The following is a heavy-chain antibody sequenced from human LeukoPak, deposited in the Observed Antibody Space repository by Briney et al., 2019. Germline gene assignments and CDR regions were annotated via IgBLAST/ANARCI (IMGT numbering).Heavy chain of an antibody. Sequence: ASVTVSCKSSSYTFTVYYMYWVRQAPGQGLECLGRINPNSGGTNYAQKFQGRVTMTRDTSISTAYMELSRLRSDDTAVYYCARGLYGDQNWFDRWGQGTLVTVSS. CDR1: SYTFTVYY. J-gene: IGHJ5*02. CDR2: INPNSGGT. CDR3: ARGLYGDQNWFDR. V-gene: IGHV1-2*06. D-gene: IGHD4-17*01.